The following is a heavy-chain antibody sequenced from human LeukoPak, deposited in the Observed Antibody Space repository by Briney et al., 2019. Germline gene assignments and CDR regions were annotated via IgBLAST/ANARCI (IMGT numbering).Heavy chain of an antibody. V-gene: IGHV4-34*01. CDR3: ARVGIAARELFDY. CDR1: GGSFSGYY. Sequence: SETLSLTCAVYGGSFSGYYWSWIRQPPGKGLEWIGEINHSGSTNYNPSLKSRVTISVDTSKNQFSLKLSSVTAADTAVYYCARVGIAARELFDYWGQGTLVTVSS. CDR2: INHSGST. D-gene: IGHD6-6*01. J-gene: IGHJ4*02.